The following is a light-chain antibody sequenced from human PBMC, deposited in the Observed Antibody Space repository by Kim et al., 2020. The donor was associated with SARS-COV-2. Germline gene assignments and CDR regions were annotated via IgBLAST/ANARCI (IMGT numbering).Light chain of an antibody. CDR1: QSISSW. CDR3: QQYNSFPWT. CDR2: KAS. V-gene: IGKV1-5*03. Sequence: ASVGDRVTITCRASQSISSWLALYPQKPGKAAKLLIYKASSLESGVPSRFSGSGSGTEFTLTISSLQPDDFATYYCQQYNSFPWTFGQGTKVDIK. J-gene: IGKJ1*01.